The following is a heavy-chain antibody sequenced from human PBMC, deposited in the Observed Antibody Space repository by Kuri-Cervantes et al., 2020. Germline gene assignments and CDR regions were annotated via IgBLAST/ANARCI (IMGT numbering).Heavy chain of an antibody. J-gene: IGHJ3*02. CDR3: ARLVRRSHYYDSSGYYAFDI. Sequence: SETLSLTCTVSGGSITSHSWNWIRQPPGRGLEWIAYIYYSGSTNYNPSLKSRVTISVDTSKNQFSLKLSSVTAADTAVYHCARLVRRSHYYDSSGYYAFDIWGQGTMVTVSS. CDR1: GGSITSHS. V-gene: IGHV4-59*08. CDR2: IYYSGST. D-gene: IGHD3-22*01.